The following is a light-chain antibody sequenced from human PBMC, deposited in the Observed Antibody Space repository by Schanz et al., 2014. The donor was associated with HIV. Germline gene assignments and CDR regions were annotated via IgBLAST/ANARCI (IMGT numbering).Light chain of an antibody. CDR3: CSYTTTSTYV. CDR1: SSDVGSYNL. Sequence: QSALTQPASVSGSPGQSITISCTGTSSDVGSYNLVSWYQQHPGKAPKLMIYEGSKRPSGVSNRFSGSKSGNTASLTISGLRAEDEADYHCCSYTTTSTYVFGAGTKLTVL. V-gene: IGLV2-23*01. CDR2: EGS. J-gene: IGLJ1*01.